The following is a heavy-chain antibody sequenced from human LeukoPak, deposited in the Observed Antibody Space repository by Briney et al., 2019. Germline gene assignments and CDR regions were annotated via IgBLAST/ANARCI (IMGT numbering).Heavy chain of an antibody. V-gene: IGHV3-23*01. D-gene: IGHD3-22*01. J-gene: IGHJ4*02. CDR3: AKLPLAYDTSGYEH. Sequence: GGSLRLSCAASGFTFSDYAMSWVRQAPGKGLKWVSGISGSGGSTYYADSVKGRFTISRDNSMNTLYLQMNSLRAEDTAVYYCAKLPLAYDTSGYEHWGQGTLVTVSS. CDR2: ISGSGGST. CDR1: GFTFSDYA.